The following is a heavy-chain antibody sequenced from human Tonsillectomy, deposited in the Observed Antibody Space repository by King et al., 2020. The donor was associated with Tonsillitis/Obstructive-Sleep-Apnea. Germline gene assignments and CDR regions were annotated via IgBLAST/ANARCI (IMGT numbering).Heavy chain of an antibody. J-gene: IGHJ3*02. CDR3: ARDAAVMNAFDI. CDR1: GGSISGYY. D-gene: IGHD2-15*01. CDR2: IYYSGST. V-gene: IGHV4-59*01. Sequence: QLQESGPGLVKPSETLSFTCAVSGGSISGYYRRWLRQPPGKGLECIGYIYYSGSTNYNPSLKSRVTISVDTSNNQFSLKLSSVTAATTAVYYCARDAAVMNAFDIWGQGTLVTVSS.